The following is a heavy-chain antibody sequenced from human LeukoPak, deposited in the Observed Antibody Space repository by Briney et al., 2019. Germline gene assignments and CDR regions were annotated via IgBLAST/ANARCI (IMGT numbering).Heavy chain of an antibody. Sequence: ASVKVSCKASGYTFTSYGISWVRQAPGQGLEWMGWISAYNGNTNYAQKLQGRVTITADESTSTAYMELSSLRSEDTAVYYCATYRRPYSSSAQFDYWGQGTLVTVSS. V-gene: IGHV1-18*01. CDR1: GYTFTSYG. D-gene: IGHD6-6*01. CDR3: ATYRRPYSSSAQFDY. J-gene: IGHJ4*02. CDR2: ISAYNGNT.